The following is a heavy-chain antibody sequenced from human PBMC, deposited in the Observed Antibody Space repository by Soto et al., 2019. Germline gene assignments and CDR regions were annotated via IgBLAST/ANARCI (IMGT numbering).Heavy chain of an antibody. CDR3: FCPNGTGFIGYLYDLDV. CDR1: VCCISSSSYY. CDR2: IYYSGST. J-gene: IGHJ6*01. D-gene: IGHD3-16*01. V-gene: IGHV4-39*01. Sequence: AENLSLTCTVYVCCISSSSYYWCWILHPPGKALEWIGSIYYSGSTYYNPSLKSRVTISVDTSKNQFSLKLSSVTAADSARYYCFCPNGTGFIGYLYDLDVW.